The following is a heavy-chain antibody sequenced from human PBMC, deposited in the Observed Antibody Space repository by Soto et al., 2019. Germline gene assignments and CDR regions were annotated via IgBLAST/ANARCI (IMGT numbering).Heavy chain of an antibody. J-gene: IGHJ6*02. D-gene: IGHD2-8*01. CDR3: ARAVYCTTANCWDDFHYYNIDV. V-gene: IGHV4-4*02. CDR2: IFHTVGK. CDR1: GDSINNTYW. Sequence: SEPLSSPCFVPGDSINNTYWWRWVRQAPGKGRDWIGEIFHTVGKSYIPSLRGRITLSVHTSKNQFSLKLTSVTAADTAVYYCARAVYCTTANCWDDFHYYNIDVWGQGTAVTVSS.